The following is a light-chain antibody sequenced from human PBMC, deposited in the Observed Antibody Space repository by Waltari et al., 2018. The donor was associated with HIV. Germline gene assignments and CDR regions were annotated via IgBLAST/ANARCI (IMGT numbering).Light chain of an antibody. J-gene: IGLJ1*01. CDR3: SSYTINNDYV. Sequence: QSALTQPASVSGSPGQSITISCTGTSSDVGRYNYVSWYQHHPGQPPKLMIYEVLNRHAGIFNRFSGSKSGNTASLTISGLQAEDEADYYCSSYTINNDYVFGTGTRVTVL. CDR1: SSDVGRYNY. V-gene: IGLV2-14*01. CDR2: EVL.